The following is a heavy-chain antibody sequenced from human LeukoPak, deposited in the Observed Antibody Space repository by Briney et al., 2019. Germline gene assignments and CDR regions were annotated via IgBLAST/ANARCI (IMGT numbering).Heavy chain of an antibody. CDR3: VHLDTRWFDP. J-gene: IGHJ5*02. Sequence: SGPTLVKPTQTLTLTCTFSGFSLSNSGVGVGWIRQPPGKALECLAVIYWNDYTRHSPSLKTRPTITKAPCKNQVVVRMSNVDSLDTATYYCVHLDTRWFDPGGQGTLVSVSS. CDR1: GFSLSNSGVG. D-gene: IGHD5-18*01. V-gene: IGHV2-5*01. CDR2: IYWNDYT.